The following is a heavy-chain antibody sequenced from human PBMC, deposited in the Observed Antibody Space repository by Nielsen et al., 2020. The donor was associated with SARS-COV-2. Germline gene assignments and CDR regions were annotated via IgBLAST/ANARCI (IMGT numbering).Heavy chain of an antibody. V-gene: IGHV3-33*01. Sequence: GESLKISCAASGFTFSSYGMHWVRQAPGKGLEWVAVIWYDGSNKYYADSVKGRFTISRDNSKNTPYLQMNSLRAEDTAVYYCARDYPDIVVVPAAHGWFDPWGQGTLVTVSS. CDR1: GFTFSSYG. CDR2: IWYDGSNK. J-gene: IGHJ5*02. CDR3: ARDYPDIVVVPAAHGWFDP. D-gene: IGHD2-2*01.